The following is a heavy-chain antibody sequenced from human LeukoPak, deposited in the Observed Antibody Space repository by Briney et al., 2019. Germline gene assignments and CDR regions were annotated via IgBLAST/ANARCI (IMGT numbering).Heavy chain of an antibody. D-gene: IGHD5-18*01. Sequence: GGSLRLSCAASGFTFSSYDMSWVRQAPGKGLEWVSFIRSDGGSTLYADSVKGRFTISRDNAKNWLYVQMNSLRAEDTAVYYCATGSELWSPDYWGQGTLVTVSS. V-gene: IGHV3-23*01. CDR3: ATGSELWSPDY. CDR2: IRSDGGST. CDR1: GFTFSSYD. J-gene: IGHJ4*02.